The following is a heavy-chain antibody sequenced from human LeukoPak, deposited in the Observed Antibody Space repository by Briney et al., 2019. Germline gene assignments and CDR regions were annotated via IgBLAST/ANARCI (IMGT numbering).Heavy chain of an antibody. CDR2: MNPDTGNR. V-gene: IGHV1-8*01. D-gene: IGHD3-10*01. Sequence: VASVKVSCTASGYTLTSAHINWVRQAPGQGLEWMGWMNPDTGNRGYAQKMQGRVTMTRDTSIDTAYMDLSSLTSQDTAVYYCARGRGFGELDVWGQGTTVTVSS. CDR1: GYTLTSAH. CDR3: ARGRGFGELDV. J-gene: IGHJ6*02.